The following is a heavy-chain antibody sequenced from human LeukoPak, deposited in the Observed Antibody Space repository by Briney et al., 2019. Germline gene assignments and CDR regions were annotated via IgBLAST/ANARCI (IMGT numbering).Heavy chain of an antibody. J-gene: IGHJ6*02. V-gene: IGHV4-4*02. Sequence: PSETLSLTCSVSIGSISSSKWWSWVRQSPVKGLEWIGEIYLYGTTNYNPSFTSRVTMSVDRSRNQFSLRLTSVTAADTAVYYCARQKWEQQGRDYYFNGLDVWGPGTTVIVSS. D-gene: IGHD1/OR15-1a*01. CDR3: ARQKWEQQGRDYYFNGLDV. CDR1: IGSISSSKW. CDR2: IYLYGTT.